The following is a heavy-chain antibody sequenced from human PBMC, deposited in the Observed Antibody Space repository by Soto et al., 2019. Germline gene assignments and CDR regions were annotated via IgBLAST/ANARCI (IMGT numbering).Heavy chain of an antibody. D-gene: IGHD2-15*01. V-gene: IGHV1-18*01. CDR1: GYTFTSYG. J-gene: IGHJ4*02. CDR3: ARVLYCSGGSCYAAPFDY. Sequence: QVQLAQSGAEVKKPGASVKVSCKASGYTFTSYGISWVRQAPGQGLEWMGWISAYNGNTNYAQKLQGRVTMTTDTSTSTAYMELRSLRSDDTAVYYCARVLYCSGGSCYAAPFDYWGQGTLVTVSS. CDR2: ISAYNGNT.